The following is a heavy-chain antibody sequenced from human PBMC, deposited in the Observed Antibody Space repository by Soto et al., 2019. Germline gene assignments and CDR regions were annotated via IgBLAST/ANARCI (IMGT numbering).Heavy chain of an antibody. D-gene: IGHD3-10*01. J-gene: IGHJ5*02. V-gene: IGHV3-21*02. CDR3: GRDRSHYAGVGKFDP. CDR1: GFNFSTYG. CDR2: ISSKGSYI. Sequence: DVQLVESGGGLVKPGGSLRLSCAASGFNFSTYGMTWVRQAPGKGLEWVSSISSKGSYIYYTPSVKGRFTISRDNAKNSVYLQMNSLRAEDTAVYYCGRDRSHYAGVGKFDPWGQGTLVAVSS.